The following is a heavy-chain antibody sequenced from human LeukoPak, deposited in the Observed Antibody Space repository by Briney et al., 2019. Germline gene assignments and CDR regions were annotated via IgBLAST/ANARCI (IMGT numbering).Heavy chain of an antibody. J-gene: IGHJ4*02. CDR1: GDSISGYH. CDR2: VYVSERS. V-gene: IGHV4-4*07. D-gene: IGHD3-22*01. Sequence: SETLSLTSSVSGDSISGYHWNWVRQSVGKGLQWSGRVYVSERSYYNPSLKSRVTMSLDTSKNQFSLKLSSVTAADTAVYYCARDRSGYYRDSSSGFYPRGYYFDYWGQGTLVTVSS. CDR3: ARDRSGYYRDSSSGFYPRGYYFDY.